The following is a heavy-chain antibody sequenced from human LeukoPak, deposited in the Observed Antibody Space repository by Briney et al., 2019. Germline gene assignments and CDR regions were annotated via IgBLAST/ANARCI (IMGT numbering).Heavy chain of an antibody. J-gene: IGHJ4*02. V-gene: IGHV1-8*01. CDR2: MDPNSGNT. CDR1: GYTFTSYD. D-gene: IGHD6-19*01. CDR3: ARFIAVAGYDY. Sequence: ASVKVSCKASGYTFTSYDINWVRQATGQGLEWMGWMDPNSGNTGYAQKFQGRVTMTRNTSISTAYTELSSLGSEDTAVYYCARFIAVAGYDYWGQGTLVTVSS.